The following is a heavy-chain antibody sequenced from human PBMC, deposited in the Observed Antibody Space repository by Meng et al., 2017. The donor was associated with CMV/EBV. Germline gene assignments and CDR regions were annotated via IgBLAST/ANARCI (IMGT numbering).Heavy chain of an antibody. CDR1: GCSISSYY. Sequence: GSLRLSCTVSGCSISSYYWSWIRQPPGKGLEWIGYIYYSGSTNYNPSLKSRVTISVDTSKNQFSMKLSSVTDADTAVYYCARELYYYDSSGYYYGDACDIWGQGTMVTVSS. CDR3: ARELYYYDSSGYYYGDACDI. J-gene: IGHJ3*02. V-gene: IGHV4-59*01. CDR2: IYYSGST. D-gene: IGHD3-22*01.